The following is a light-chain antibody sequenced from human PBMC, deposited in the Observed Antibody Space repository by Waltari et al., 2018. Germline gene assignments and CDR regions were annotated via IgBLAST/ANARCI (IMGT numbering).Light chain of an antibody. CDR3: CSYAGSSLVV. Sequence: QSALTQPASVSGSPGQSITISCTGTRSDVGSYNLVSWYQQHPGKAPKPLIYEGSKRPSGVSNRFSGSKSGNTASLTISGLQAEDEADYYCCSYAGSSLVVFGGGTKLTVL. J-gene: IGLJ2*01. CDR2: EGS. CDR1: RSDVGSYNL. V-gene: IGLV2-23*01.